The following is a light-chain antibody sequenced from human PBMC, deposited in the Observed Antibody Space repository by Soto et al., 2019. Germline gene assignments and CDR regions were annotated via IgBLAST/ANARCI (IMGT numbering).Light chain of an antibody. V-gene: IGLV2-8*01. Sequence: SALTQPPSASGSPGQSVAISCTGTSSDVGGYNYVSWYQQHPGKAPKLMIYEVNKRPSGVPDRFSGSTSGNTASLTVSGLQAEDEADYYCSSYAGSSNVFGTGTKVTVL. J-gene: IGLJ1*01. CDR3: SSYAGSSNV. CDR2: EVN. CDR1: SSDVGGYNY.